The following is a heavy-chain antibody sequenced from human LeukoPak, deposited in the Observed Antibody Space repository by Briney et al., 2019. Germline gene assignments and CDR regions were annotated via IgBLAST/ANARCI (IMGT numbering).Heavy chain of an antibody. D-gene: IGHD3-10*01. V-gene: IGHV4-30-4*01. CDR2: INYSGSI. Sequence: PSQTLSLTCTVSGGSISSGDYYWSWIRQPPGKGLEWIGYINYSGSIYYNPSLKSRVTISVDTSKNQFSLKLSSVTAADTAVYYCAREESYYGNDYWGQGTLVTVSS. CDR1: GGSISSGDYY. CDR3: AREESYYGNDY. J-gene: IGHJ4*02.